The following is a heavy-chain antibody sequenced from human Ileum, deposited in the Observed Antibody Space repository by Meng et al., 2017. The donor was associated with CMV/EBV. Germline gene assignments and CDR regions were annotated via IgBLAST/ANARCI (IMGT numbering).Heavy chain of an antibody. CDR2: IYYSGST. CDR3: SRQRGGLGHFDS. D-gene: IGHD3-10*01. J-gene: IGHJ4*02. CDR1: SYSIRTDYW. Sequence: QVQLQGSGPGLVKPSDTLSLTCTVSSYSIRTDYWWGWIRQPPGKGLEWIGYIYYSGSTYYNPSLKGRVTLSVDTSKNQFSLNLNSVTAVDTAVYYCSRQRGGLGHFDSWGQGTLVTVSS. V-gene: IGHV4-28*01.